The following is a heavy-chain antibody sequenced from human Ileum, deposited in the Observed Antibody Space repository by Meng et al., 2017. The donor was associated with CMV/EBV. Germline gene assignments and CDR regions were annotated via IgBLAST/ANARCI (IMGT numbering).Heavy chain of an antibody. D-gene: IGHD3-16*01. Sequence: GESLKISCAASGFTFSNACMTWVRQAPGKGLEWVGFIGNEHYSGTLQYAASVKGRFTISRDDSKNIAYLQMNSLRPEDTAVYYCTRWGTETQQLLPYWGQGTLVTVSS. CDR1: GFTFSNAC. CDR2: IGNEHYSGTL. CDR3: TRWGTETQQLLPY. J-gene: IGHJ4*02. V-gene: IGHV3-49*04.